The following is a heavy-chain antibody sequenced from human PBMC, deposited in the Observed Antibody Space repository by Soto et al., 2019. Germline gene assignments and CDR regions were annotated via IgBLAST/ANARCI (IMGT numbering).Heavy chain of an antibody. CDR2: ISAYNGNT. V-gene: IGHV1-18*01. CDR3: AREGRGYIAVAVGYYYYMDV. Sequence: ASVKVSCKASGYTFTSYGISWVRQAPGQGLEWMGWISAYNGNTNYAQKLQGRVTRTTDTSTSTAYMELRSLRSDDTAVYYCAREGRGYIAVAVGYYYYMDVWGKGTTVTVSS. D-gene: IGHD6-19*01. CDR1: GYTFTSYG. J-gene: IGHJ6*03.